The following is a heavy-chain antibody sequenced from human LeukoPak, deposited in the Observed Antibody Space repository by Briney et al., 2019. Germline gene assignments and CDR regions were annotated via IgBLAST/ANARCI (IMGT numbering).Heavy chain of an antibody. CDR1: GYTFTSYD. V-gene: IGHV1-8*01. CDR3: ARDSEDSPSNDRKWVRVRGPYDGMDV. J-gene: IGHJ6*02. Sequence: GASVKVSCKASGYTFTSYDINWVRQATGQGLEWMGWMNPNSGNTGYAQKFQGRVTMTRNTSISTAYMELSSLRSEDTAVYYCARDSEDSPSNDRKWVRVRGPYDGMDVWGQGTTVTVSS. D-gene: IGHD3-10*01. CDR2: MNPNSGNT.